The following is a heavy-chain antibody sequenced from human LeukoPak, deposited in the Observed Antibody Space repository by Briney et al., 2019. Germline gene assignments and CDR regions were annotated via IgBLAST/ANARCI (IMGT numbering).Heavy chain of an antibody. V-gene: IGHV4-34*01. CDR3: ARRVCSSTSCYVTGGGYFQH. CDR1: GGSFSGYY. CDR2: IYDSGST. J-gene: IGHJ1*01. D-gene: IGHD2-2*01. Sequence: PSETLSLTCAVYGGSFSGYYWGWIRQPPGKGLEWIGSIYDSGSTYYNPSLKSRVTISVDTSKNQFSLKLSSVTAADTAVYYCARRVCSSTSCYVTGGGYFQHWGQGALVTVSS.